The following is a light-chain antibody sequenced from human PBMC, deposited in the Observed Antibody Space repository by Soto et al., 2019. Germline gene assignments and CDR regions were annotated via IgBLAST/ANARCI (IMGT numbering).Light chain of an antibody. CDR2: GAS. V-gene: IGKV3-20*01. CDR1: QSVSSNF. J-gene: IGKJ5*01. CDR3: QQYGSSPIT. Sequence: ENVLTQSPGTLSLSPGERATLSCRASQSVSSNFLAWYQQKPGQAPRLLIYGASSRATGIPDRISGSGSGTGFTLTNSRLEPEDFAVYYCQQYGSSPITFGQGTRLEIK.